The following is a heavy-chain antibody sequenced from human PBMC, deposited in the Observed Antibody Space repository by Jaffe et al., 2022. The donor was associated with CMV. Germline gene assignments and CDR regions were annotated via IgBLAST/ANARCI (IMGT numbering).Heavy chain of an antibody. D-gene: IGHD2-15*01. J-gene: IGHJ5*02. CDR1: GYTFTSYD. CDR3: ARGVPRELVVVVVPNWFDP. CDR2: MNPNSGNT. V-gene: IGHV1-8*01. Sequence: QVQLVQSGAEVKKPGASVKVSCKASGYTFTSYDINWVRQATGQGLEWMGWMNPNSGNTGYAQKFQGRVTMTRNTSISTAYMELSSLRSEDTAVYYCARGVPRELVVVVVPNWFDPWGQGTLVTVSS.